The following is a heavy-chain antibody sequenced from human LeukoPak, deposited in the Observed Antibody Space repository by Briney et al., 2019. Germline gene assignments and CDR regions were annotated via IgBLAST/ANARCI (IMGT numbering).Heavy chain of an antibody. D-gene: IGHD2-2*02. Sequence: ASVKVSCKASGYTFTSYDINWVRQATGQGLEWMGWMNPNSGNTGYAQKFQGRVTVTRNTSISTAYMELSSLRSEDTAVYYCARSQSVPAAIAADYWGQGTLVTVSS. V-gene: IGHV1-8*01. CDR3: ARSQSVPAAIAADY. J-gene: IGHJ4*02. CDR1: GYTFTSYD. CDR2: MNPNSGNT.